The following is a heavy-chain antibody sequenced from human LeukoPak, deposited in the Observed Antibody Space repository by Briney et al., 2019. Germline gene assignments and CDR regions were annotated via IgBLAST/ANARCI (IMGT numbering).Heavy chain of an antibody. J-gene: IGHJ6*02. D-gene: IGHD3-3*01. V-gene: IGHV4-59*08. CDR2: IYNIGTT. Sequence: SETLSLTCTVSGASISTSSWSWIRQPPGKGLEWIGYIYNIGTTNYNPALKSRVTISVDPSKTHVSLRLSSVTAADTAVYYCARHSSDFWSGYYTNYYGVDVWGRGTTVTVSS. CDR3: ARHSSDFWSGYYTNYYGVDV. CDR1: GASISTSS.